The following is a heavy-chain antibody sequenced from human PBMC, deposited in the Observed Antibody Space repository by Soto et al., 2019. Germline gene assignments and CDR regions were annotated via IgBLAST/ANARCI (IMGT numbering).Heavy chain of an antibody. CDR2: ISSTSTYI. CDR3: AGGYTSSSGSYYYYYMDV. D-gene: IGHD6-6*01. Sequence: EVQLVEFGGGLVKPGGSLRLSCAVSGFTFSSYSMNWVRQAPGKGLEWVSSISSTSTYIYYADSVKGRFTVSRDNDKNFLYLQMNSLRAEDTAVYFCAGGYTSSSGSYYYYYMDVWGIGTTVTVSS. V-gene: IGHV3-21*06. J-gene: IGHJ6*03. CDR1: GFTFSSYS.